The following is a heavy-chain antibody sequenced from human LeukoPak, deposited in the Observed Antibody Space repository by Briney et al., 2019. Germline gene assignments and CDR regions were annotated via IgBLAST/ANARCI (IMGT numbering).Heavy chain of an antibody. CDR2: VSTSGST. Sequence: SETLSLTCTVSGASISSYYWSCIRQPAGKGLEWLGHVSTSGSTNYNPSLKRRVTMSVDTSKNQFSLKLSSVTAADTALYYCARAPGGDFWSGSQYFFDYWGQGTLVTVSS. CDR1: GASISSYY. J-gene: IGHJ4*02. D-gene: IGHD3-3*01. V-gene: IGHV4-4*07. CDR3: ARAPGGDFWSGSQYFFDY.